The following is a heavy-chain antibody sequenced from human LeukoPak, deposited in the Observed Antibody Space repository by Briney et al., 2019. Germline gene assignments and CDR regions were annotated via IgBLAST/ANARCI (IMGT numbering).Heavy chain of an antibody. V-gene: IGHV3-23*01. CDR2: ISVSGGST. J-gene: IGHJ6*02. CDR1: GFTFSSYA. CDR3: AKEGRPGDYYYGMDV. Sequence: PGGSLRLSCAASGFTFSSYAMSWVRQAPGKGLEWVSTISVSGGSTYYADSVKGRSTISRDNSKNTLYLQANSLRAEDTAVYYCAKEGRPGDYYYGMDVWGQGTTVTVSS.